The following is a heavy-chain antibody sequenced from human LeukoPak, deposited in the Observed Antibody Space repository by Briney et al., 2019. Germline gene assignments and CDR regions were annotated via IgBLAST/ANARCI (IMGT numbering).Heavy chain of an antibody. D-gene: IGHD4-11*01. CDR1: GFTVSPIY. V-gene: IGHV3-66*01. CDR2: VYSGGTT. J-gene: IGHJ4*02. CDR3: ASASNKKYYFES. Sequence: GGSLRLSCAASGFTVSPIYMSWVRQAPGRGLEWVSIVYSGGTTYYADSVKGRFTISRDSSKNTLYLQMNSLRGEDTAVYYCASASNKKYYFESWGQGTLVTVSS.